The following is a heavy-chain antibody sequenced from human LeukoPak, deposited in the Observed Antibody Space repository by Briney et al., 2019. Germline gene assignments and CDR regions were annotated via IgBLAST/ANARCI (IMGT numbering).Heavy chain of an antibody. Sequence: ASVKVSCKASGYSFTNYYMHWVRHVPGQGPEWIGLINPSGGTKYAQKFQDRVTMTRDMSTSTIYMELSSLTSEDRAVYYCAREGRSDYGASRSFDIWGQGTMVTVSS. CDR2: INPSGGT. CDR1: GYSFTNYY. V-gene: IGHV1-46*01. J-gene: IGHJ3*02. CDR3: AREGRSDYGASRSFDI. D-gene: IGHD4-17*01.